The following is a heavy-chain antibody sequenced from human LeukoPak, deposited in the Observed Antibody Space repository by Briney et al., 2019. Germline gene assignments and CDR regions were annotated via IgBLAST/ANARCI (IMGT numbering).Heavy chain of an antibody. CDR3: ARGPFSSSWSEFDY. Sequence: GGSLRLSRAASGLTFSSYAMSSVRQAPGKGLESVSAISGSGGSTYYADSLKGRSTISRDNAQNSLYLHMNNLRAGDTAVYYCARGPFSSSWSEFDYSGQRTLVTVSS. CDR1: GLTFSSYA. CDR2: ISGSGGST. V-gene: IGHV3-23*01. J-gene: IGHJ4*02. D-gene: IGHD6-13*01.